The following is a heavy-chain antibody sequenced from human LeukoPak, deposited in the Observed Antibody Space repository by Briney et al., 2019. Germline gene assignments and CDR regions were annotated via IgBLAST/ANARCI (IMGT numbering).Heavy chain of an antibody. CDR2: MNPNSGKT. V-gene: IGHV1-8*01. Sequence: GASVKVSCKASGYTFTSYDINWVRQATGQGLEWMGWMNPNSGKTGYGQKFQGRVTMTRSTSISTAYMELSSLRSEDTAVYYCARGSTVDTVATPLKYWGQGTLVTVSS. CDR3: ARGSTVDTVATPLKY. J-gene: IGHJ4*02. CDR1: GYTFTSYD. D-gene: IGHD5-12*01.